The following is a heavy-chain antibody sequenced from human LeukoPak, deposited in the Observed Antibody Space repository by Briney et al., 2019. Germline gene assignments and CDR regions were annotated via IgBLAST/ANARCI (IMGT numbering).Heavy chain of an antibody. Sequence: GGSLRLSCAASGLTFNNYAMAWVRQAPGKGLEWVSGISGSGGSTFYSVKGRFTISRDNSKNTLFLQMNRLRAEDTAIYYCAKAGEYCPDGSCYSENYYFDYWGQGTLVTVSS. J-gene: IGHJ4*02. V-gene: IGHV3-23*01. CDR3: AKAGEYCPDGSCYSENYYFDY. D-gene: IGHD2-15*01. CDR2: ISGSGGST. CDR1: GLTFNNYA.